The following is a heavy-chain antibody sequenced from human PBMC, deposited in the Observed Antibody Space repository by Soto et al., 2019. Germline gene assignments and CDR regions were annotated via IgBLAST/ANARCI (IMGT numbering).Heavy chain of an antibody. CDR3: ARDGDGSGRHYEY. V-gene: IGHV1-18*01. J-gene: IGHJ4*02. CDR1: GYTFTNYG. D-gene: IGHD3-10*01. Sequence: QVQLVQTGAEVKEPGASVKVSCKASGYTFTNYGISWVRQAPGQGLEWMGWISCNNGDANYVQSLRGRVTMTTDTSKSSVNRDRRSLRADDTAVYYCARDGDGSGRHYEYWGQETLVTVSS. CDR2: ISCNNGDA.